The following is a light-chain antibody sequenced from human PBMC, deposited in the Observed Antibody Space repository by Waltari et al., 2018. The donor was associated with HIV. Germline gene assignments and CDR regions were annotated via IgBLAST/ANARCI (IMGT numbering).Light chain of an antibody. V-gene: IGKV1-39*01. CDR1: ENINSF. CDR3: QQSFTTPLT. Sequence: DIQMTRSPSSLSASVGDRVTITCRASENINSFLNWYQQKPGKAPNLLITDASILSSGVSSRFSGSGSGTDFSLTINSLQLEDVGIYYCQQSFTTPLTFGQGTRVEIK. J-gene: IGKJ1*01. CDR2: DAS.